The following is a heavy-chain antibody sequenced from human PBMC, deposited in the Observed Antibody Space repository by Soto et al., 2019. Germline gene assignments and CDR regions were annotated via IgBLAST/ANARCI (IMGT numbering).Heavy chain of an antibody. CDR3: ARQAYYGSVYFDY. CDR1: KFTFSSYW. CDR2: INSDGSKT. V-gene: IGHV3-74*01. J-gene: IGHJ4*02. D-gene: IGHD3-10*01. Sequence: EVQLVESGGDLVQPGGSLRLSCAAPKFTFSSYWMHWVRQAPGKGLVWVSHINSDGSKTTYADSVKGRFTISRDNARNTPYLQINSLRAEDTAVYYCARQAYYGSVYFDYWGQGTLVTVSS.